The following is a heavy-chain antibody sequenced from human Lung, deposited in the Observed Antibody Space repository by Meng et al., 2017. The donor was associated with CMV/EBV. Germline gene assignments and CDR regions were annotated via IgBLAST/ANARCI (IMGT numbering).Heavy chain of an antibody. CDR3: ASFPPPGKQWLVTDY. CDR1: GGSISSSHW. J-gene: IGHJ4*02. V-gene: IGHV4-4*02. D-gene: IGHD6-19*01. Sequence: QVQLRESAPGLGKPSGTLSLTCALSGGSISSSHWWSWVRQPPGKGLEWIGEIYHSGSTNYNRSLKSRVTISVDKSKNQFSLKLSSVTAADTAVYYCASFPPPGKQWLVTDYWGQGTLVTVSS. CDR2: IYHSGST.